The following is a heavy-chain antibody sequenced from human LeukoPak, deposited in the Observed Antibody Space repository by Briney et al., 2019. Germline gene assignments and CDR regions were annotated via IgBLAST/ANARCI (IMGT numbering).Heavy chain of an antibody. V-gene: IGHV6-1*01. J-gene: IGHJ6*02. CDR2: TYYRSKWYN. CDR1: GDSVSGNSAV. CDR3: ASTPEGYCSGGSCRYYYYGMDV. D-gene: IGHD2-15*01. Sequence: SQTLSLTCAISGDSVSGNSAVWNWIRQSPSRGLEWLGRTYYRSKWYNDYAVSVKSRITINPDTSKNQFSLQLNSVTPEDTAVYYCASTPEGYCSGGSCRYYYYGMDVWGQGTTVTVSS.